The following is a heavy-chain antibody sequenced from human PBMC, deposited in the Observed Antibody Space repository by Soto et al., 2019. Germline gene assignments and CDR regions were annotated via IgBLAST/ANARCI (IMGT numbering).Heavy chain of an antibody. CDR2: IIPLLGIG. Sequence: QVQLVQSGPEVKKSGSSVKVSCKVSGGTLSSETISWLRQAPGQGLEWMGRIIPLLGIGNYAQKFQGRVTITEDISTNTGYMELSSLTSQDTAIYYCAREEGYSNIGTFPVYYMDVWGNGTTVTVSS. D-gene: IGHD2-21*01. V-gene: IGHV1-69*08. J-gene: IGHJ6*03. CDR1: GGTLSSET. CDR3: AREEGYSNIGTFPVYYMDV.